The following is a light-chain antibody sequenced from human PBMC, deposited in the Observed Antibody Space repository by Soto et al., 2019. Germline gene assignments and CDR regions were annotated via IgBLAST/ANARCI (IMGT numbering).Light chain of an antibody. CDR3: AAWDVSLVV. J-gene: IGLJ2*01. Sequence: QSVLTQPPSASGTPGQRVTISCSGSSSNIATNTVIWYQQLPGAAPKLLIYSDNRRPSGVPDRFSGSKSGTSASLAISGLQSEDEADYFCAAWDVSLVVFGGGTKVTVL. CDR2: SDN. CDR1: SSNIATNT. V-gene: IGLV1-44*01.